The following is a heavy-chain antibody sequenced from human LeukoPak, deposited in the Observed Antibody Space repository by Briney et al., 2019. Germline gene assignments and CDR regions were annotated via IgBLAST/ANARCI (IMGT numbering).Heavy chain of an antibody. V-gene: IGHV4-59*08. CDR1: GGSISSCY. J-gene: IGHJ4*02. Sequence: SETLSLTCSVSGGSISSCYWSWIRQPPGKELEWIGYVFYSGSTSYNPSLKSRVTISVDTSKNQFSLKLTSVTAADTAAYYCARHRGSSWNYFDYWGQGTLVTVSS. CDR2: VFYSGST. D-gene: IGHD6-13*01. CDR3: ARHRGSSWNYFDY.